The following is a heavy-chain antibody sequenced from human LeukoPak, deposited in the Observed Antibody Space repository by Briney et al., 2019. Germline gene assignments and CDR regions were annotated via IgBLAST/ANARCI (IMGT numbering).Heavy chain of an antibody. CDR2: ISAYNGNT. CDR1: GYTFTSYG. CDR3: ARGFLGYCSSTSCYPDWFDP. D-gene: IGHD2-2*01. Sequence: ASVTVSCTASGYTFTSYGISWVRQAPGQGLEWMGWISAYNGNTNYAQKLQGRVTMTTDTSTSTAYMELRSLRSDDTAVYYCARGFLGYCSSTSCYPDWFDPWGQGTLVTVSS. J-gene: IGHJ5*02. V-gene: IGHV1-18*01.